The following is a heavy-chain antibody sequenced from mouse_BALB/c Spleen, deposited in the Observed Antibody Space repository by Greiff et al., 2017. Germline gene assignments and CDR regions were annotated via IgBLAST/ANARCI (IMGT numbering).Heavy chain of an antibody. V-gene: IGHV3-8*02. CDR1: GDSITSGY. CDR3: ARSFITTVVAPYAMDY. J-gene: IGHJ4*01. CDR2: ISYSGST. Sequence: EVKVEESGPSLVKPSQTLSLTCSVTGDSITSGYWNWIRKFPGNKLEYMGYISYSGSTYYNPSLKSRISITRDTSKNQYYLQLNSVTTEDTATYYCARSFITTVVAPYAMDYWGQGTSVTVSS. D-gene: IGHD1-1*01.